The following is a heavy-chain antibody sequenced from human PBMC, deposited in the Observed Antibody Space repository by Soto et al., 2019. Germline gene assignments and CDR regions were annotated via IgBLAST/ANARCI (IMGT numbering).Heavy chain of an antibody. CDR2: FFIGGNT. CDR1: GGSISSSTYY. Sequence: SETLSLTCTVSGGSISSSTYYWGWMRQPPGKGLEWIASFFIGGNTYYNPSLKSRVTISVDTSKNQFSLNLSSVTAADTAVYYCAIYTYYSYTLNVFDFSGQGTM. CDR3: AIYTYYSYTLNVFDF. V-gene: IGHV4-39*01. D-gene: IGHD3-10*01. J-gene: IGHJ3*01.